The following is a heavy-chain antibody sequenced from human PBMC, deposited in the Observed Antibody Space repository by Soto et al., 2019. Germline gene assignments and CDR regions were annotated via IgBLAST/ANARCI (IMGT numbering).Heavy chain of an antibody. CDR2: IKEDGSEK. Sequence: EVQLVESGGGLVQPGGSLRLSCAASGFTFSVFWMDWVRQAPGKGLEWVAKIKEDGSEKYYGDSVKGRFIISRDNARNLVYLQMNSLRAEDTALYYCAKAGAEMIVPQTVFDYWGQGTLVTVSS. V-gene: IGHV3-7*03. J-gene: IGHJ4*02. CDR3: AKAGAEMIVPQTVFDY. D-gene: IGHD3-22*01. CDR1: GFTFSVFW.